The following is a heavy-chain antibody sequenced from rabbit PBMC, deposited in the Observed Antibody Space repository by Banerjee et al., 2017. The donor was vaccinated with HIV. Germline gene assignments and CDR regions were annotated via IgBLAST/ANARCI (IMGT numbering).Heavy chain of an antibody. D-gene: IGHD4-1*01. V-gene: IGHV1S40*01. CDR3: ARDLAGVIGWNFGL. J-gene: IGHJ6*01. Sequence: GGDLVKPGASLTLTCTASGLDFSSSYYMCWVRQAPGKGLEWIACIYTGSSDNTYYASWAKGRFTISKTSSTTVTLQMPSLTAADTATYFCARDLAGVIGWNFGLWGPGTLVTVS. CDR2: IYTGSSDNT. CDR1: GLDFSSSYY.